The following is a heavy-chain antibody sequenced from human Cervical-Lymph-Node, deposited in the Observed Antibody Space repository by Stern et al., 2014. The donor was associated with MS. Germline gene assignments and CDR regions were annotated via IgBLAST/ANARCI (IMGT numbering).Heavy chain of an antibody. CDR1: GASFRDNY. Sequence: QVQLQQWGAGLLRPSETLSLTCAVQGASFRDNYWSWIRQTPGKGLEWIGEINSRGGTRYNPSLMSRATLSVAPSRNQFSLKLSSLTAADTAMYYCARERKVERSSRLLVSFDVWGQGTLVTVSS. CDR3: ARERKVERSSRLLVSFDV. V-gene: IGHV4-34*01. D-gene: IGHD1-1*01. J-gene: IGHJ3*01. CDR2: INSRGGT.